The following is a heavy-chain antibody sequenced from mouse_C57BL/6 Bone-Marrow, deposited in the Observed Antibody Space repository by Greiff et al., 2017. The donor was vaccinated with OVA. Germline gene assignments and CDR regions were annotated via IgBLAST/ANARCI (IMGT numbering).Heavy chain of an antibody. CDR2: ISYDGSN. CDR3: ARDPDYYGSRGDFDY. J-gene: IGHJ2*01. V-gene: IGHV3-6*01. Sequence: EVQLQQSGPGLVKPSQSLSLTCSVTGYSITSGYYWNWIRQFPGNKLEWMGYISYDGSNNYNPSLKNRISITRDTSKNQFFLKLNSVTTEDTATYYCARDPDYYGSRGDFDYWGQGTTLTVSS. CDR1: GYSITSGYY. D-gene: IGHD1-1*01.